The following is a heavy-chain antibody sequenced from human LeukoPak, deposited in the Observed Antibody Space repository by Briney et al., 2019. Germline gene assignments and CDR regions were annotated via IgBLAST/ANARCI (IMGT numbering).Heavy chain of an antibody. Sequence: GGSLRLSCAASGFTFGSYAMHWVRQAPGKGLEWVAVISYDGSNKYYADSVKGRFTISRDNSKNTLYLQMNSLRAEDTAVYYCARAGRNYYYGMDVWGQGTTVTVSS. V-gene: IGHV3-30-3*01. CDR2: ISYDGSNK. D-gene: IGHD2-15*01. J-gene: IGHJ6*02. CDR1: GFTFGSYA. CDR3: ARAGRNYYYGMDV.